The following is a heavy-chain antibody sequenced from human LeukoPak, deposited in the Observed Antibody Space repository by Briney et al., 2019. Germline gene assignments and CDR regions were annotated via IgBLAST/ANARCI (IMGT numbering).Heavy chain of an antibody. V-gene: IGHV3-74*01. CDR1: GFTFNNYW. J-gene: IGHJ4*02. CDR3: ARIGYCSGGSCYWVYFDY. Sequence: GGSLRLSCAASGFTFNNYWMHWVRQAPGKGLVWVSPINPDGTVTTYADSVKGRFTISRDNAKNTLYLQMNSLRAEDTAVYYCARIGYCSGGSCYWVYFDYWGQGTLVTVSS. D-gene: IGHD2-15*01. CDR2: INPDGTVT.